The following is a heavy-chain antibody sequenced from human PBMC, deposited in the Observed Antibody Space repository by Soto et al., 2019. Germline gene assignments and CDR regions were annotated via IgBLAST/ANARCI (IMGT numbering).Heavy chain of an antibody. CDR3: ATTVTTFDY. D-gene: IGHD4-17*01. J-gene: IGHJ4*02. CDR2: ISSSGSLI. V-gene: IGHV3-48*03. CDR1: GLSFSGYG. Sequence: GGSLRLPCAAAGLSFSGYGLNKVCQAPGKGLECISYISSSGSLIYYADSLKGRFTISKDNAKNSLYLQMNTLRAEDTAVYYCATTVTTFDYWGQGTLVTVSS.